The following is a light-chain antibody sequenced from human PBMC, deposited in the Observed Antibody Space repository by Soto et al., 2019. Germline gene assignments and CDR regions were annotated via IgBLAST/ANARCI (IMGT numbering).Light chain of an antibody. CDR3: SSYTDFNNVL. V-gene: IGLV2-8*01. CDR2: EAT. CDR1: SSDVRDYNF. J-gene: IGLJ3*02. Sequence: QSVLTQPPSASGSPGPSVTISCTGTSSDVRDYNFISWYQQYPGKAPKLMIYEATKRPSGVPDRFSGSSSVNMASLTVSGLQAEDEADYYCSSYTDFNNVLFGGGTKLTVL.